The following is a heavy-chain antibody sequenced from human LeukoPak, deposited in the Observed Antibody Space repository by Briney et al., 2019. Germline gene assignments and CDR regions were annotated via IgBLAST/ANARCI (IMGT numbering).Heavy chain of an antibody. CDR2: ISGSGGST. V-gene: IGHV3-23*01. CDR1: GFTFSSYA. Sequence: GGPLRLSCAASGFTFSSYAMGWVRQAPGKGLEWVSAISGSGGSTYYADSVKGRFTISRDNSKNTLYLQVNSLRAEDTAVYYCARGGGVVLMVYPDAFDIWGQGTMVTVSS. D-gene: IGHD2-8*01. J-gene: IGHJ3*02. CDR3: ARGGGVVLMVYPDAFDI.